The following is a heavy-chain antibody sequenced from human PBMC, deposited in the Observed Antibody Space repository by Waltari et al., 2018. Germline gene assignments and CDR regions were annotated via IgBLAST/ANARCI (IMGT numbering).Heavy chain of an antibody. Sequence: QVQLVQSGAEVKKPGASVKVSCKASGYTFTSYYMHWVRPAPGQGLEWMGIINPSGGYTSYAQKFQGRVTMTRETSTSTVYVELSSLRSEDTAVYYCAREWGSGNYYGAFAIWGQGTMVTVSS. J-gene: IGHJ3*02. CDR2: INPSGGYT. D-gene: IGHD1-26*01. CDR1: GYTFTSYY. CDR3: AREWGSGNYYGAFAI. V-gene: IGHV1-46*01.